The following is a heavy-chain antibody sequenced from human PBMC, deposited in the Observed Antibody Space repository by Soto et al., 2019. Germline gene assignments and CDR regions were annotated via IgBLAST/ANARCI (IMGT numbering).Heavy chain of an antibody. Sequence: VQLLESGGGLVQPGGSLRLSCAASGFTFSSYAMSWVRQAPGKGLEWVSTINNSGGSTYYADSVKGRFTISRDNSKNTLYLQMNSLRAEDTAVYYCARDGLGAYTYGSYYFDYWGQGTLVTVSS. CDR1: GFTFSSYA. CDR3: ARDGLGAYTYGSYYFDY. D-gene: IGHD5-18*01. CDR2: INNSGGST. J-gene: IGHJ4*02. V-gene: IGHV3-23*01.